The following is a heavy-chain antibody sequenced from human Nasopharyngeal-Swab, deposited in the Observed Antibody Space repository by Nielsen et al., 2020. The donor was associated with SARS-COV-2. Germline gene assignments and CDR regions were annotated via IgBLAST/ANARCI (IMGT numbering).Heavy chain of an antibody. CDR1: GFTFDDYA. CDR2: ISWNSGSI. Sequence: GGSLRLSCAASGFTFDDYAMHWVRQAPGKGLECFSGISWNSGSIGYADSFPGRFTISRDNAKNSLYLQMNSLRAEETALYYCAKALMGWELGTAFERGGPGTMVTVSS. V-gene: IGHV3-9*01. J-gene: IGHJ3*02. CDR3: AKALMGWELGTAFER. D-gene: IGHD1-26*01.